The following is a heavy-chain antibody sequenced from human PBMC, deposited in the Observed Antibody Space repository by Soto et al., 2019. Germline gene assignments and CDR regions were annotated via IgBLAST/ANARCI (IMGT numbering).Heavy chain of an antibody. CDR2: ISKNGGTI. CDR1: GFSFRGYE. V-gene: IGHV3-48*03. Sequence: EVQLVESGGGLVQPGGSLRLSCAASGFSFRGYEMNWVRQAPGKGLEWISYISKNGGTIHYADSVKGRFTISRDNAKKSLYLQMDSLRAEDTAVYFCAREDYDGGWNWGQGTLVTVSS. J-gene: IGHJ4*02. D-gene: IGHD6-19*01. CDR3: AREDYDGGWN.